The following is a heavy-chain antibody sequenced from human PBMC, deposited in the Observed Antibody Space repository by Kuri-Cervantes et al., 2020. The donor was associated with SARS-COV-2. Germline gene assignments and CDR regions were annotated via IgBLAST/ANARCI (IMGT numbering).Heavy chain of an antibody. CDR2: IYTSGSA. J-gene: IGHJ6*03. D-gene: IGHD1-1*01. Sequence: LRLSCDVSGVSVSGGSYYWSWIRQPAGKGLEWIGYIYTSGSANYNPSLKSRVTISVDTSKNQFSLKLSSVTAADTAVYYCARERRTFYYYYYMDVWGKGTTVTVSS. CDR1: GVSVSGGSYY. V-gene: IGHV4-61*09. CDR3: ARERRTFYYYYYMDV.